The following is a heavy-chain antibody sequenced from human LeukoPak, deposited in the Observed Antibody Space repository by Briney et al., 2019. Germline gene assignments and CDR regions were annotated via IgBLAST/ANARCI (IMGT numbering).Heavy chain of an antibody. J-gene: IGHJ4*02. D-gene: IGHD2-2*01. CDR2: ISAYNGNT. V-gene: IGHV1-18*01. CDR1: GYSFSSYG. Sequence: ASVKVSCKASGYSFSSYGISWVRQAPGQGLEWMGWISAYNGNTYYAQKLQGRVTMTTDISTSTAYMELRSLRSDDTAVYYCARVSDIIVVPVASRGYFDYWGQGTLVTVSS. CDR3: ARVSDIIVVPVASRGYFDY.